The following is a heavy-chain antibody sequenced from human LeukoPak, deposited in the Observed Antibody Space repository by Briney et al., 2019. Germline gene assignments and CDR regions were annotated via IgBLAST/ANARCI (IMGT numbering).Heavy chain of an antibody. J-gene: IGHJ4*02. CDR1: GYTFIDYF. Sequence: ASVKVSCKTSGYTFIDYFIHWVRQAPGQGLEWMGRLNPNNGHTFYTEEFQGRVTMTSDTSISTAYMELTSLTSDDTALYYCARDLSSTANWEFDYWGQGTLVTVSS. V-gene: IGHV1-2*06. CDR3: ARDLSSTANWEFDY. D-gene: IGHD7-27*01. CDR2: LNPNNGHT.